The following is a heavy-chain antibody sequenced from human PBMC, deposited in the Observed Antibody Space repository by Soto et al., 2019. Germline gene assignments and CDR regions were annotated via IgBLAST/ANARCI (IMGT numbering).Heavy chain of an antibody. CDR1: GGSISSSSYY. CDR2: IYYSGST. J-gene: IGHJ4*02. CDR3: ARPSGSYLYYFDY. D-gene: IGHD1-26*01. Sequence: QLQLQESGPGLVKPSETLSLTCTVSGGSISSSSYYWGWIRQPPGKGLEWIGSIYYSGSTYYNPSLKRRVTISVDTSKNHFSLKLSSVTAADTAVYYCARPSGSYLYYFDYWGQGTLVTVSS. V-gene: IGHV4-39*01.